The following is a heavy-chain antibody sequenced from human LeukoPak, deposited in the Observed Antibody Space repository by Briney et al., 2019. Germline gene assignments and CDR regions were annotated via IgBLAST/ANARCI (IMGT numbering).Heavy chain of an antibody. Sequence: GGSLRLSCVASGFTFSSYAKSWVRETPARGLEWVSSIRGNGDAFYADSVKGRFTLSRDESRNTVYLQLNKLRVEDTAIYYCAKASWVSTADAVLWGQGTVVTVSS. J-gene: IGHJ4*02. CDR2: IRGNGDA. D-gene: IGHD3-16*01. V-gene: IGHV3-23*01. CDR3: AKASWVSTADAVL. CDR1: GFTFSSYA.